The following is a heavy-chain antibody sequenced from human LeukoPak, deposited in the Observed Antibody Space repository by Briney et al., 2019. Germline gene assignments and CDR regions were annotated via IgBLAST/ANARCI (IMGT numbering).Heavy chain of an antibody. V-gene: IGHV3-23*01. CDR3: AKEASWYSSGWYDYFDY. CDR2: ISGSGGST. D-gene: IGHD6-19*01. Sequence: GGSLRLSCAASGFTFSSYAMSWVRQAPGKGLEWVSAISGSGGSTYYTDSVKGRFTISRDNSKNTLYLQMNSLRAEDTAVYYCAKEASWYSSGWYDYFDYWGQGTLVTVSS. J-gene: IGHJ4*02. CDR1: GFTFSSYA.